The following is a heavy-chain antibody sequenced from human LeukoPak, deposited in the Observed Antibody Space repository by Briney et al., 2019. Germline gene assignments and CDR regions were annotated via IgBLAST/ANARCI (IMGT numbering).Heavy chain of an antibody. CDR2: INPSGST. CDR1: GGSFSGYF. V-gene: IGHV4-34*01. Sequence: SETLSLTCAVFGGSFSGYFWSWIRQPPGKGLEWIGEINPSGSTNYNPSLKSRVTISIDTSKNQFSLKLSSATAADTAVYYCARFGSYWGQGILVTVSS. J-gene: IGHJ4*02. CDR3: ARFGSY. D-gene: IGHD3-10*01.